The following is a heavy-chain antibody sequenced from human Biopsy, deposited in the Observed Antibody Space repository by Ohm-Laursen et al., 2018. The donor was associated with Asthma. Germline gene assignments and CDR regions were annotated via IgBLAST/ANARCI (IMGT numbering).Heavy chain of an antibody. CDR2: IWYDGSNK. D-gene: IGHD6-19*01. V-gene: IGHV3-33*01. CDR3: ARDREYSSGWYQPLFDY. CDR1: GFTFSSYG. J-gene: IGHJ4*02. Sequence: TLSLTCAASGFTFSSYGMHWVRQAPGKGLEWVAVIWYDGSNKYYADSVKGRFTISRDNSKNTLYLQMNSLRAEDTAVYYCARDREYSSGWYQPLFDYWGQGTLVTVSS.